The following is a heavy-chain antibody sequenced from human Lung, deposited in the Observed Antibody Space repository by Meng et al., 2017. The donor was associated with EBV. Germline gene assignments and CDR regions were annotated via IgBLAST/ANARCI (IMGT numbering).Heavy chain of an antibody. J-gene: IGHJ4*02. Sequence: QVKLQQWGEGLLQPSEPLSLTCGVSGRSFSSSYWSWIRQPPGKGLEWIGQINYSGITNYNPSLKSRVTISVDTSKNQFSLSLNSVTAADTAVYYCARGGTSSAPFDYWGQGTLVTVSS. D-gene: IGHD2-2*01. CDR1: GRSFSSSY. CDR3: ARGGTSSAPFDY. CDR2: INYSGIT. V-gene: IGHV4-34*01.